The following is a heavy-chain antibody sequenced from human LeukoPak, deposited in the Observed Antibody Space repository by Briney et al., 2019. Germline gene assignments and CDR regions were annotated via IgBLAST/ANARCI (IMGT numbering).Heavy chain of an antibody. V-gene: IGHV3-30*18. D-gene: IGHD3-10*01. CDR3: AKVTRVRGVRLGMDV. CDR1: GFTFSSYG. CDR2: ISYDGSNK. J-gene: IGHJ6*02. Sequence: GGSLRLSCAASGFTFSSYGMHWVRQAPGKGLEWVAVISYDGSNKYYADSVKGRFTISRDNSKNTLYLQMNSLRAEDTAVYYCAKVTRVRGVRLGMDVWGQGTTVTVSS.